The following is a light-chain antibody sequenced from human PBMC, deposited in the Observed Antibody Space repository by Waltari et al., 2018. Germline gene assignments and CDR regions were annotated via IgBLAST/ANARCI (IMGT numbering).Light chain of an antibody. V-gene: IGLV2-23*01. CDR1: SSNIGSYDL. Sequence: QSALTQPASASGSPGQSITIPCTGTSSNIGSYDLISWYQQRPSKAPKLIIYEATNRASWVSPRFSASTSDNTASLTISGLLPENESDYYCCSYAGDNTFLFGSGTKVTV. J-gene: IGLJ1*01. CDR2: EAT. CDR3: CSYAGDNTFL.